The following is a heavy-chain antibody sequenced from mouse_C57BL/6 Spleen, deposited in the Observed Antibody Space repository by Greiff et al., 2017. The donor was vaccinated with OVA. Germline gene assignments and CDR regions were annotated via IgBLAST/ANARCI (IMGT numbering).Heavy chain of an antibody. D-gene: IGHD2-4*01. CDR2: ISYDGSN. CDR3: ARYDYGAMDY. CDR1: GYSITSGYY. J-gene: IGHJ4*01. Sequence: VQLQQSGPGLVKPSQSLSLTCSVTGYSITSGYYWNWIRQFPGNKLEWMGYISYDGSNNYNPSLKNRISITRDTSKNQFFLKLNSVTTEDTATYYCARYDYGAMDYWGQGTSVTVSS. V-gene: IGHV3-6*01.